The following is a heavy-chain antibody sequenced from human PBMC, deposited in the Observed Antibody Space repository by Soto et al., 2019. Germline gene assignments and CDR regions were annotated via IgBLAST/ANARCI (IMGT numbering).Heavy chain of an antibody. D-gene: IGHD3-22*01. V-gene: IGHV3-33*01. J-gene: IGHJ4*02. CDR2: IWYDGSKK. CDR1: GFTFSSYG. CDR3: ARERTYYYDSSGYYELYYFDY. Sequence: PGGSLRLSCAASGFTFSSYGMHWVRQAPGKGLEGVAVIWYDGSKKYYAGSVKGRFTISRDNSKNTLYLQINSLRAEDTAVYYCARERTYYYDSSGYYELYYFDYWGQGTLVTVSS.